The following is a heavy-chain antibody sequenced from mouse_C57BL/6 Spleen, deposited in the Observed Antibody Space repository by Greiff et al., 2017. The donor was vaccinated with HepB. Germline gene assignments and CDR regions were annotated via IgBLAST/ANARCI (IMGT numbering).Heavy chain of an antibody. J-gene: IGHJ1*03. CDR3: TRGGWLSYWYFDV. CDR1: GYTFTDYE. Sequence: QVQLKESGAELVRPGASVTLSCKASGYTFTDYEMHWVKQTPVHGLEWIGAIDPETGGTAYNQKFKGKAILTADKSSSTAYMELRSLTSEDSAVYYCTRGGWLSYWYFDVWGTGTTVTVSS. CDR2: IDPETGGT. V-gene: IGHV1-15*01. D-gene: IGHD2-3*01.